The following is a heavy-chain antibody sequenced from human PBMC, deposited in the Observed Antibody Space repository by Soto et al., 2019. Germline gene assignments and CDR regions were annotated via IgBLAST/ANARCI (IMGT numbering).Heavy chain of an antibody. CDR2: IIPIFGTA. V-gene: IGHV1-69*13. D-gene: IGHD3-22*01. CDR3: ARGGSSGYYPYDY. CDR1: GGTFSIYA. Sequence: SSVKVSCKASGGTFSIYAISWVRQAPGQGLEWMGGIIPIFGTANYAQKFQGRVTITADESTSTAYMELSSLRSEDTAVYYCARGGSSGYYPYDYWGQGNLVTVSS. J-gene: IGHJ4*02.